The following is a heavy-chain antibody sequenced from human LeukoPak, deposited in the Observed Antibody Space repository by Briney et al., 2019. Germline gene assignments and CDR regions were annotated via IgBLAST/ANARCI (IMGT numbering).Heavy chain of an antibody. J-gene: IGHJ4*02. D-gene: IGHD2-15*01. Sequence: GGSLRLSCAASGYTFSTYSMNWFRQAPGKGLEWVSSISATSTYTYYADSLKGRFIISRDNAKNSVYLQMNSLRAEDTAVYYCTREFCSGGSCYSGGYWGQGALVTVSS. V-gene: IGHV3-21*01. CDR2: ISATSTYT. CDR3: TREFCSGGSCYSGGY. CDR1: GYTFSTYS.